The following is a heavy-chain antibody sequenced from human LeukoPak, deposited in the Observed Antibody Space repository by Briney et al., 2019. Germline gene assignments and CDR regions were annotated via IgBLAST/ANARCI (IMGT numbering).Heavy chain of an antibody. CDR1: GGSFSGYY. V-gene: IGHV4-34*01. J-gene: IGHJ5*02. Sequence: PSETLSLTCAVYGGSFSGYYWSWIRQPPGKGLEWIGEINHSGSTNYNPSLKSRVTISVDTSKNQFSLKLSSVTAADTAVYYCARGGSIFGVAIASRGNWFDPWGQGTLVTVSS. CDR3: ARGGSIFGVAIASRGNWFDP. D-gene: IGHD3-3*02. CDR2: INHSGST.